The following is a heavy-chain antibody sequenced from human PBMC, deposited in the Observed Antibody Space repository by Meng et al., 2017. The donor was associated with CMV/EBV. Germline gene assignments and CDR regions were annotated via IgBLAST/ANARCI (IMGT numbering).Heavy chain of an antibody. J-gene: IGHJ5*02. V-gene: IGHV1-2*02. CDR3: ARDGAPYGIAAAGGLLFDP. D-gene: IGHD6-13*01. CDR1: FTGYY. Sequence: FTGYYMHWVRQAPGQGLEWMGWINPTSGGTNYAQKFQGRVTMTRDTSISTAYMELSRLRSDDTAVYYCARDGAPYGIAAAGGLLFDPWGQGTLVTVSS. CDR2: INPTSGGT.